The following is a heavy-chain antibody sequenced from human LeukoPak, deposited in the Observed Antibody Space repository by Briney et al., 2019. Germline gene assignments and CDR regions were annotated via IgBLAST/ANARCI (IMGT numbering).Heavy chain of an antibody. J-gene: IGHJ6*03. Sequence: PGGSLRLSCAASGFTFSSYGMSWVRQAPGKGLEWVSSISSSSSYIYYADSVKGRFTVSRDNAKNSLYLQMNSLRAEDTAVYYCAREWFGTYYYYYYYMDVWGKGTTVTISS. CDR3: AREWFGTYYYYYYYMDV. V-gene: IGHV3-21*01. D-gene: IGHD3-10*01. CDR1: GFTFSSYG. CDR2: ISSSSSYI.